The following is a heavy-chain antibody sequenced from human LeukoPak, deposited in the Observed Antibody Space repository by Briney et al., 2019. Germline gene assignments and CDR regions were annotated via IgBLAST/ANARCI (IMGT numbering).Heavy chain of an antibody. CDR1: GYTFPSYY. Sequence: GASVKDSCKASGYTFPSYYMHWVRQAPGRGLEWMGIINSSGGSTSYAQKFQGRVTMTRDTSTSTVYMELSSLRSEDTAVYYCARAPAGYCSGGSCATVDYWGQGTLVTVSS. J-gene: IGHJ4*02. D-gene: IGHD2-15*01. CDR2: INSSGGST. CDR3: ARAPAGYCSGGSCATVDY. V-gene: IGHV1-46*01.